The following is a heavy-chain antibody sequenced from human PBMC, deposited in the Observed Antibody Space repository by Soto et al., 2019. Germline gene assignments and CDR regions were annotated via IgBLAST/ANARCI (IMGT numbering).Heavy chain of an antibody. CDR1: GFSLSTSGVG. V-gene: IGHV2-5*02. CDR3: AHSLLGYCSGGSCYSNWFDP. D-gene: IGHD2-15*01. CDR2: IYWDDDK. Sequence: QITLKESGPTLVKPTQTLTLTCTFSGFSLSTSGVGVGWIRQPPGKALEWLALIYWDDDKRYSPSLKSRLTITQATSKNQVVLTMTNMDPVDTATYYWAHSLLGYCSGGSCYSNWFDPWGQGTLVTVSS. J-gene: IGHJ5*02.